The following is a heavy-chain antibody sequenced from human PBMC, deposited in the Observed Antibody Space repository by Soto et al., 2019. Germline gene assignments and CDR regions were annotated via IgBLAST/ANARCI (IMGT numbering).Heavy chain of an antibody. Sequence: SETLSLTCTVSGGSISSSSYYWGWIRQPPGKGLEWIGSIYYSGSTYYNPSLKSRVTISVDTSKNQFSLKLSSVTAADTAVYYCARLLQDEGGYYDSSGYFDYWGQGTLVTVSS. J-gene: IGHJ4*02. CDR2: IYYSGST. CDR1: GGSISSSSYY. CDR3: ARLLQDEGGYYDSSGYFDY. D-gene: IGHD3-22*01. V-gene: IGHV4-39*01.